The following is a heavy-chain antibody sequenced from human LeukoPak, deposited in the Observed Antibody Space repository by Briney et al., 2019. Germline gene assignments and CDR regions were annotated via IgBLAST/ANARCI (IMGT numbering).Heavy chain of an antibody. CDR1: GGSFSGYY. CDR2: INDSGST. V-gene: IGHV4-34*01. J-gene: IGHJ4*02. D-gene: IGHD3-3*01. Sequence: SETLSLTCAVYGGSFSGYYWSWIRQPPGKGLEWIGEINDSGSTNYNPSLKSRVTISVDTSKNQFSLKLSSVTAADTAVYYCARGRPGYDFWSGYYTPYYFDYWGQGTLVTVSS. CDR3: ARGRPGYDFWSGYYTPYYFDY.